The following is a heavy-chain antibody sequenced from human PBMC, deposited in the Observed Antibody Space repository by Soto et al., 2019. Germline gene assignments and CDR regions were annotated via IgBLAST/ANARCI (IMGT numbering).Heavy chain of an antibody. J-gene: IGHJ4*02. D-gene: IGHD5-12*01. CDR1: GFTFSNAW. Sequence: EVQLVESGGGLVQPGGSLRLSCAASGFTFSNAWMTWVRQAPGKGLEWVGRVKSKTDGGTIDYAAPVKDRFTISRDDSKNTLYLQMNSLKPEDTAVYYCIGTYSGSSMRFDYWGQGTLVTVSS. CDR2: VKSKTDGGTI. V-gene: IGHV3-15*01. CDR3: IGTYSGSSMRFDY.